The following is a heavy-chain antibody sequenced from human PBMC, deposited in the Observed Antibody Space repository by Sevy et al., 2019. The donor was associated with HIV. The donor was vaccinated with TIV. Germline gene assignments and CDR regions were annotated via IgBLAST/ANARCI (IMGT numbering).Heavy chain of an antibody. V-gene: IGHV3-33*01. CDR2: IWYDGSNT. CDR1: GFIFSYYG. CDR3: ARGGYYYDNAAYYALDS. D-gene: IGHD3-22*01. Sequence: GGSLRLSCAASGFIFSYYGMHWVRQAPGKGLEWVAVIWYDGSNTIYADSVKGRFTISRDNSKNILYLQMNSLRDEDTAVYYCARGGYYYDNAAYYALDSWGQGTLVTVSS. J-gene: IGHJ4*02.